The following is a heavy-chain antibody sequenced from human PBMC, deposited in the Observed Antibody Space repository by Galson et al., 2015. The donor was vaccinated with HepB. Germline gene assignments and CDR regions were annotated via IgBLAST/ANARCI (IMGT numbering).Heavy chain of an antibody. D-gene: IGHD5-24*01. CDR1: GYTFTSYG. Sequence: QSGAEVKKPGASVKVSCKASGYTFTSYGISWVRQAPGQGLEWMGWISAYNGNTNYAQKLQGRVTMATDTSTSTAYMELRSLRSDDTAVYYCARDLSRDGYNYPGYWGQGTLVTVSS. J-gene: IGHJ4*02. CDR2: ISAYNGNT. CDR3: ARDLSRDGYNYPGY. V-gene: IGHV1-18*01.